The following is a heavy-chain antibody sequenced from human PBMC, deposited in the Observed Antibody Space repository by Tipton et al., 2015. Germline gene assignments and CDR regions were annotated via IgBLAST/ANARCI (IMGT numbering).Heavy chain of an antibody. CDR3: AREKLGLDY. J-gene: IGHJ4*02. Sequence: QLVQSGTEVKKPGESLKISCKGSGYSFISYWIGWVRQMPGKGLEWMGIIYPGDSDTRYSPSFQGQVTISVDTSISTAYLQWGGLQPAHTAIYFCAREKLGLDYWGQGTLVTVSS. V-gene: IGHV5-51*01. CDR1: GYSFISYW. CDR2: IYPGDSDT. D-gene: IGHD1-26*01.